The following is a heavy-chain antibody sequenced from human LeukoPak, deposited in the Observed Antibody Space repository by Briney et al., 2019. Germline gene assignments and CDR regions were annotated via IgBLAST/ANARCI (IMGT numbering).Heavy chain of an antibody. CDR2: IYYSGST. V-gene: IGHV4-59*01. Sequence: SETLSLTCTVSGGSICGYYWSWIRQPPGKGLEWIAYIYYSGSTNYNPSLKSRVTISVDTSKNQFSLKLSSVTAADTAVYYCARIGQRTTKPFDYWGQGTLVTVSS. CDR1: GGSICGYY. J-gene: IGHJ4*02. D-gene: IGHD1-1*01. CDR3: ARIGQRTTKPFDY.